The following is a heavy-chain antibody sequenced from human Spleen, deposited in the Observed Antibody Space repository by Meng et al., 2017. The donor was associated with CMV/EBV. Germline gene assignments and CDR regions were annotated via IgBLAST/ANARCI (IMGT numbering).Heavy chain of an antibody. CDR3: ASFAPSISWSYTSDDAFDI. V-gene: IGHV3-48*03. J-gene: IGHJ3*02. CDR1: GFTFSGYE. D-gene: IGHD3-10*01. Sequence: GESLKISCAASGFTFSGYEMNWVRQAPGKGLEWVSYITSSGGTIYYADSVKGRFTISRDNAKNSLYLQMNSLRAEDAAVYYCASFAPSISWSYTSDDAFDIWGQGTMVTVSS. CDR2: ITSSGGTI.